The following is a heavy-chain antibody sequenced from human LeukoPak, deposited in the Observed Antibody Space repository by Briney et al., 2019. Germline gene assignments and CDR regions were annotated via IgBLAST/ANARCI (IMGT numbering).Heavy chain of an antibody. CDR2: INTNSGGT. V-gene: IGHV1-2*02. Sequence: ASVKVSCKASGYXFTGHYIHWVRQAPGQGLEWMGWINTNSGGTKYAQKFQGRVTLTRDTSISTAYMELSRLRCDDTAVYYCARSYDFWSGPPFDPWGQGTLVTVSS. D-gene: IGHD3-3*01. CDR3: ARSYDFWSGPPFDP. J-gene: IGHJ5*02. CDR1: GYXFTGHY.